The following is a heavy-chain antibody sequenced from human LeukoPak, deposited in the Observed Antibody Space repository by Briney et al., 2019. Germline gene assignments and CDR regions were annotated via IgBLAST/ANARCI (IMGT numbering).Heavy chain of an antibody. CDR1: GGTFSSYA. CDR3: ATTAKYYYDSSGYYLFDY. D-gene: IGHD3-22*01. J-gene: IGHJ4*02. V-gene: IGHV1-69*04. CDR2: IIPILGIA. Sequence: WASVKVSCKASGGTFSSYAISWVRQAPGQGLEWMGRIIPILGIANYAQKFQGRVTITADKSTSTAYMELSSLRSEDTAVYYCATTAKYYYDSSGYYLFDYWGQGTLVTVSS.